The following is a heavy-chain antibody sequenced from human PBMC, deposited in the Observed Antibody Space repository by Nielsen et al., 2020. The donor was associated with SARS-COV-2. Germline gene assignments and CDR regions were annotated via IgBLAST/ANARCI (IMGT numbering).Heavy chain of an antibody. V-gene: IGHV4-61*08. CDR3: ARGRTENYDFWSGYYYYYYYMDV. CDR1: GGSISSGGYY. J-gene: IGHJ6*03. Sequence: SETLSLTCTVSGGSISSGGYYWSWLRQHPGKGLEWIGYIYYSGSTNYNPSLKSRVTISVDTSKNQFSLKLSSVTAADTAVYYCARGRTENYDFWSGYYYYYYYMDVWGKGTTVTVSS. D-gene: IGHD3-3*01. CDR2: IYYSGST.